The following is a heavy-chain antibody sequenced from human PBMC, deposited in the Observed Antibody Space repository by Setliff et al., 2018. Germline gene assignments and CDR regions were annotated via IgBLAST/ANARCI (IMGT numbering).Heavy chain of an antibody. D-gene: IGHD2-15*01. J-gene: IGHJ4*02. CDR3: ARENGYCSGGACYFMFDY. V-gene: IGHV4-61*10. CDR2: IHFSGTT. Sequence: PSETLSLTCTVSGDSISSRRNYWGWFRQPAGKELEWIGYIHFSGTTNYNPSLKSRVTLSLDTSKNQFSLELSSVTAADTAMYYCARENGYCSGGACYFMFDYWGQGTLVTVSS. CDR1: GDSISSRRNY.